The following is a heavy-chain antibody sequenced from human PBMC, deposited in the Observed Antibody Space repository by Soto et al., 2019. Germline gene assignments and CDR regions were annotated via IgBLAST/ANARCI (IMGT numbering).Heavy chain of an antibody. CDR3: ARDSHDYDSSYWYLDF. D-gene: IGHD3-22*01. J-gene: IGHJ2*01. CDR2: ISSYNDKT. CDR1: GYTFRTYG. V-gene: IGHV1-18*01. Sequence: QVQLVQSGAEVKKPGASVKVSCKTSGYTFRTYGISWVRQAPGQGLEWMGWISSYNDKTKYSQKIEGRATMTTDTFTSTAYLELRSLRADDTAVYYCARDSHDYDSSYWYLDFWGRGTLVTVSS.